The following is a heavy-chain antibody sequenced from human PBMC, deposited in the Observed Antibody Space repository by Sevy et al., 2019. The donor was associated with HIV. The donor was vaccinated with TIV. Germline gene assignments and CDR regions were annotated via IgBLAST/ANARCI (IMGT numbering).Heavy chain of an antibody. CDR1: GFTFSDYY. V-gene: IGHV3-11*01. Sequence: GGSQRLSCAASGFTFSDYYMSWIRQAPGKGLEWVSYIDPAGNTKYYADSVKGRFTLSRDNARNSLYLQMNTLRDEDTAVYYCAKDILAAGLHFDFWGQGTLVTVSS. J-gene: IGHJ4*02. CDR3: AKDILAAGLHFDF. CDR2: IDPAGNTK. D-gene: IGHD6-13*01.